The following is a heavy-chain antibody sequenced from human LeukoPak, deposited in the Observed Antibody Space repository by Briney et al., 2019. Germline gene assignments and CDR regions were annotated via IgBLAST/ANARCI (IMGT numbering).Heavy chain of an antibody. CDR1: GFTLSSYG. CDR3: AKSEVPAAMGYYFDY. J-gene: IGHJ4*02. V-gene: IGHV3-30*02. Sequence: PGGSLRLSCAASGFTLSSYGMHWVRQAPGKGLEWVAFIRYDGSNKYYADSVKGRFTISRDNSKNTLYLQMNSLRAEDTAVYYCAKSEVPAAMGYYFDYWGQGTLVTVSS. D-gene: IGHD2-2*01. CDR2: IRYDGSNK.